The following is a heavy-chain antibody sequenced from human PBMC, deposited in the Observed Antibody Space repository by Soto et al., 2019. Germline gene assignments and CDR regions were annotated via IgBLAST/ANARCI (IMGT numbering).Heavy chain of an antibody. D-gene: IGHD4-17*01. J-gene: IGHJ5*02. V-gene: IGHV4-31*03. CDR1: GGSISSGGYY. CDR2: IYYSGST. Sequence: SETLSLTCTVSGGSISSGGYYWSWIRQHPGKGLEWIGYIYYSGSTYYNPSLKSRVTISVDTSKNQFSLKLSSVTAADTAVYYCARDRGMTTGFDPWGQGTLVTVSS. CDR3: ARDRGMTTGFDP.